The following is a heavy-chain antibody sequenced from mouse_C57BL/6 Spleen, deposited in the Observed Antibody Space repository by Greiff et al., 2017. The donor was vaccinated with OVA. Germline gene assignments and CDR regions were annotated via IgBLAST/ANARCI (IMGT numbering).Heavy chain of an antibody. Sequence: QVQLQQPGAELVKPGASVKLSCKASGYTFTSYWMHWVKQRPGQGLEWIGMIHPNSGSTNYNEKFKSKATLTVDKSSSTAYMQLSSLTSEDSAVYYSASPYGSSPAWFAYWGQGTLVTVSA. J-gene: IGHJ3*01. CDR3: ASPYGSSPAWFAY. CDR1: GYTFTSYW. D-gene: IGHD1-1*01. V-gene: IGHV1-64*01. CDR2: IHPNSGST.